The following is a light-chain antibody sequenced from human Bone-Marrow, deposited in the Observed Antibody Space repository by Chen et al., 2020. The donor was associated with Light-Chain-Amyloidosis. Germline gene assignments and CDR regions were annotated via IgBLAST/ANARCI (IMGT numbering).Light chain of an antibody. CDR2: DAS. Sequence: EIVLTQSPATLSLSPGDRATLSCGAGQTVSGNSLAWYQQKPGLAPRLIIYDASTRAAGIPDRFSGSGSGTDFTLTISRLEPEDFAVYFCQQYHSSPWTFGLGTKVDIK. V-gene: IGKV3D-20*01. J-gene: IGKJ1*01. CDR3: QQYHSSPWT. CDR1: QTVSGNS.